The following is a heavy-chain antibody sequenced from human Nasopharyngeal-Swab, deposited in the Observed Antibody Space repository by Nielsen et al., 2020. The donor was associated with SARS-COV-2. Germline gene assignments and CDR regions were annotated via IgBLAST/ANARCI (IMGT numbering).Heavy chain of an antibody. V-gene: IGHV4-61*06. J-gene: IGHJ5*02. Sequence: WIRQPPGKGLEWIGYIYYSVSTNYNPSLKSRVTISVDTSKSQFSLKLNSVTAANTPVYYCAKGYSSGWWGGDTADGFDHWGQGTLVTVSS. CDR2: IYYSVST. D-gene: IGHD6-19*01. CDR3: AKGYSSGWWGGDTADGFDH.